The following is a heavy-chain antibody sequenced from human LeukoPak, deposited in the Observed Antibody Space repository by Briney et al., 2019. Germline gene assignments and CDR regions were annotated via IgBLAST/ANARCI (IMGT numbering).Heavy chain of an antibody. J-gene: IGHJ2*01. V-gene: IGHV3-23*01. CDR1: GFTFSSYA. Sequence: GGSLRLSCAASGFTFSSYAMSWVRQAPGKGLEWVSAISGSGGSTYYADSVKGRFTTSRDNSKNTLYLQMNSLRAEDTAVYYCAKDSLLCSSTSCYAWYFDLWGRGTLVTVSS. CDR2: ISGSGGST. CDR3: AKDSLLCSSTSCYAWYFDL. D-gene: IGHD2-2*01.